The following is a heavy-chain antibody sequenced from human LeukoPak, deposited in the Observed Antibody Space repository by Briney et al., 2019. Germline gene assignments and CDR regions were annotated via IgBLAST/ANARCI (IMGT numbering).Heavy chain of an antibody. V-gene: IGHV1-18*01. CDR3: ARDRKYYYHMDV. D-gene: IGHD1-14*01. CDR1: GYTFTSYG. Sequence: ASVRVSCKTSGYTFTSYGISWVRQAPGQGLEWMGWISGYNGDTNYAQKLQGRVTMTTDTSTSTAYMELRSLRSDDTAVYYCARDRKYYYHMDVWGKGTTVTVSS. J-gene: IGHJ6*03. CDR2: ISGYNGDT.